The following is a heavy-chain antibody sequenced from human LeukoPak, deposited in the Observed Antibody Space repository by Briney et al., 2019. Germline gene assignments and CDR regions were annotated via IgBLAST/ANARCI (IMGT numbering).Heavy chain of an antibody. V-gene: IGHV1-69*13. CDR1: GGTSSSYA. CDR2: IIPIFGTA. CDR3: ATEYCSSTSCYDFPGHYYFDY. J-gene: IGHJ4*02. Sequence: SVKVSCKASGGTSSSYAISWVRQAPGQGLEWMGGIIPIFGTANYAQKFQGRVTITADESTSTAYMELSSLRSEDTAVYYCATEYCSSTSCYDFPGHYYFDYWGQGTLVTVSS. D-gene: IGHD2-2*01.